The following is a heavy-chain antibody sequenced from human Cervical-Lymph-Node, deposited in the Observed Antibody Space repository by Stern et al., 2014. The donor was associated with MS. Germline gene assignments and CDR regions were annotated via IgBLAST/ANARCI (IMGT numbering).Heavy chain of an antibody. D-gene: IGHD2-21*02. CDR3: ARGAYCGGDCYWGWFDS. Sequence: VQLVESGAEVKKPGSSVKVSCKVSGGTFSDNAFSWVRQAPGQGLEWMGGIIPLFCAADYAQNFQGRVTITADESTSTVYMEMSSLRSEDTAVYHCARGAYCGGDCYWGWFDSWGQGTLVTVSS. CDR2: IIPLFCAA. J-gene: IGHJ5*01. V-gene: IGHV1-69*01. CDR1: GGTFSDNA.